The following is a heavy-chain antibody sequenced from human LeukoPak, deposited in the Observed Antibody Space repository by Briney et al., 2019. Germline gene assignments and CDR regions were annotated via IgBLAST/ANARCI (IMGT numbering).Heavy chain of an antibody. Sequence: SVKVSCKASGGTFSSYAISWVRQAPGQGLEWMGGIIPIFGTANYAQKFQGRVTMTRDTSTSTVYMELSSLRSEDTAVYYCARDGAGTTGKEARGPKYFDYWGQGTLVTVSS. D-gene: IGHD1-1*01. CDR1: GGTFSSYA. V-gene: IGHV1-69*05. J-gene: IGHJ4*02. CDR3: ARDGAGTTGKEARGPKYFDY. CDR2: IIPIFGTA.